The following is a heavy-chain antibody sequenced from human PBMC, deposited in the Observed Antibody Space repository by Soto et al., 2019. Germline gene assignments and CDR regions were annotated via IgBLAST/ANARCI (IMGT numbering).Heavy chain of an antibody. V-gene: IGHV3-23*01. CDR3: AKGFDYGDTKNIDH. CDR2: ITNTGITT. Sequence: GGSLRLSCAASGFGFSTHALSWVRQAPGKGLEWLSSITNTGITTHYADSVKGRFTISRENSRNTLHLQMNNLRVDDTAVYYCAKGFDYGDTKNIDHWGQGTLVTVSS. J-gene: IGHJ4*02. D-gene: IGHD4-17*01. CDR1: GFGFSTHA.